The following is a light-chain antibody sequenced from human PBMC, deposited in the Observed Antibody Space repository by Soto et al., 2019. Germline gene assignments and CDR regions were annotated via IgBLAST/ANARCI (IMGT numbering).Light chain of an antibody. CDR3: SSYTSSNTPV. V-gene: IGLV2-14*01. Sequence: QSVLTQPASVSGSPGQSITISCTGTSSDVGGYNYVSWYQQHPGKAPKLMIYDVSDRPSGVSNRFSGSKSGNTASLTISGLQAEDEADYYCSSYTSSNTPVFGGGTKLTVL. CDR1: SSDVGGYNY. CDR2: DVS. J-gene: IGLJ2*01.